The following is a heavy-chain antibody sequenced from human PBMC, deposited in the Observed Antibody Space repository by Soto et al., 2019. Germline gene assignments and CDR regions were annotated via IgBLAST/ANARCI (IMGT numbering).Heavy chain of an antibody. J-gene: IGHJ6*04. CDR1: VFTFSSYS. CDR2: ISSSSSYI. D-gene: IGHD3-3*01. V-gene: IGHV3-21*01. Sequence: PGGSLRLSCAASVFTFSSYSMNWVRQAPGKGLEWVSSISSSSSYIYYADSVKGRFTISRDNAKNSLYLQMNSLRAEDTAVYYCAREGVRFLPLDVWGKGTTVTVSS. CDR3: AREGVRFLPLDV.